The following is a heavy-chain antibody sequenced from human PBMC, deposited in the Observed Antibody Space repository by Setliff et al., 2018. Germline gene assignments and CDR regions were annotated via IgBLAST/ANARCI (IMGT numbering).Heavy chain of an antibody. CDR1: GVSINSLT. J-gene: IGHJ4*02. D-gene: IGHD3-16*01. CDR2: INSGGTKI. Sequence: LSLTCAVSGVSINSLTWWSWVRQTPGKGLEWVSYINSGGTKIYYADSVEGRFTISRDNGKNSLFLQMNSVRAEDTAVYYCARSINGYQQRYDFWGQGALVTVSS. CDR3: ARSINGYQQRYDF. V-gene: IGHV3-48*03.